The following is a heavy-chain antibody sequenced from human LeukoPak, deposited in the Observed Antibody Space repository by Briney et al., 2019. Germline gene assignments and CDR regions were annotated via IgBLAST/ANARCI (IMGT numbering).Heavy chain of an antibody. V-gene: IGHV1-69*02. Sequence: GASVKVSCKASGGTFSSYTISWVRQAPGQGLEWMGRIIPILGIANYAQKFQGRVTITADKSTSTAYMELSSLRSEDTAVYYCANLFGSDDAFDIWGQGTMVTVSS. CDR1: GGTFSSYT. D-gene: IGHD3-3*01. CDR2: IIPILGIA. CDR3: ANLFGSDDAFDI. J-gene: IGHJ3*02.